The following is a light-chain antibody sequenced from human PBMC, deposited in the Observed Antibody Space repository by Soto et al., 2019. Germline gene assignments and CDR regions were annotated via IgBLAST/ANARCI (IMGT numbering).Light chain of an antibody. CDR1: SSDIGSHNL. J-gene: IGLJ2*01. CDR2: EAN. Sequence: QSALTQPASVSGSPGQSITISCTGGSSDIGSHNLVSWYQQYPGKAPKLMIFEANKRPSGVSNRFSGSKSGNTASLTVSGLQDDDEADYYCCSYVGTTTIFGGGTKLTVL. CDR3: CSYVGTTTI. V-gene: IGLV2-23*01.